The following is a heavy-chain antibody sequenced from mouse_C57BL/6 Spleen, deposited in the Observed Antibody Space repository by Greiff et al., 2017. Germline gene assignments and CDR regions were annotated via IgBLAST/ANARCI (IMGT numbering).Heavy chain of an antibody. Sequence: EVQLVESGGDLVKPGGSLKLSCAASGFTFSSYGMSWVRQTPDKRLEWVATISSGGSYTYYADSVKGRFTISRDNAKNTLYLQMSSLKSEDSAMYYCANHDYDYFDYWGQGTTLTVSS. CDR3: ANHDYDYFDY. CDR2: ISSGGSYT. CDR1: GFTFSSYG. J-gene: IGHJ2*01. D-gene: IGHD2-4*01. V-gene: IGHV5-6*01.